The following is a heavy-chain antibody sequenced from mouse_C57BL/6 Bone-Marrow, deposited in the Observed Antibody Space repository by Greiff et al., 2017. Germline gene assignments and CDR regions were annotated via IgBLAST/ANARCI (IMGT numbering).Heavy chain of an antibody. D-gene: IGHD2-4*01. V-gene: IGHV14-4*01. Sequence: VQLQQSGAELVRPGASVKLSCTASGFNIKDDYMHWVKQRPEQGLEWIGWIDPENGDTEYASKFQGKATITADTSSNTAYLQLSSLTSEDTAVYYCLYYEYEAWFAYWGQGTLVTVSA. CDR2: IDPENGDT. J-gene: IGHJ3*01. CDR1: GFNIKDDY. CDR3: LYYEYEAWFAY.